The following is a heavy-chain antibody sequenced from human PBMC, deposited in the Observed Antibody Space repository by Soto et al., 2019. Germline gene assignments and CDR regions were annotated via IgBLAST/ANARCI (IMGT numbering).Heavy chain of an antibody. D-gene: IGHD2-21*01. CDR3: RSLANIFDFDH. CDR1: GSILSKYW. J-gene: IGHJ4*01. Sequence: EEYLKISCQGSGSILSKYWIGWVRHMPGKGLEWMGIMYPGDADTRYSPSFQGQVTISADKSISTAYLQWSRLEASDTAMYYCRSLANIFDFDHRGRGALVTVSS. V-gene: IGHV5-51*01. CDR2: MYPGDADT.